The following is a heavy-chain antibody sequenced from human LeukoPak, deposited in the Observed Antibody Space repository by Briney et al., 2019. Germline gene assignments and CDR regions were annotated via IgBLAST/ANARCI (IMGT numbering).Heavy chain of an antibody. CDR1: GYTFTSYD. J-gene: IGHJ5*02. V-gene: IGHV1-8*01. D-gene: IGHD6-19*01. Sequence: ASVKVPCKASGYTFTSYDINWVRQATGQGLEWMGWMNPNSGNTGYAQKFQGRVTMTRNTSISTAYMELSSLRSEDTAVYYCARGLSSGWYGDNWFDPWGQGTLVTVSS. CDR3: ARGLSSGWYGDNWFDP. CDR2: MNPNSGNT.